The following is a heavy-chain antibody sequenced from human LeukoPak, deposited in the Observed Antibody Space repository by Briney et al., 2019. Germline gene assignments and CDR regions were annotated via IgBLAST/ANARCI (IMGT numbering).Heavy chain of an antibody. D-gene: IGHD1-26*01. CDR2: IFPLFETT. CDR3: ARGRESHGHYFHF. J-gene: IGHJ4*02. V-gene: IGHV1-69*13. Sequence: GASVKVSCKASGGTFNNYAINWVRQAPGQGLEWMGGIFPLFETTNYAQGFQGRVTITADDSTSTAYMELNSLTTEDTVVYYCARGRESHGHYFHFWGQGTLVTVSS. CDR1: GGTFNNYA.